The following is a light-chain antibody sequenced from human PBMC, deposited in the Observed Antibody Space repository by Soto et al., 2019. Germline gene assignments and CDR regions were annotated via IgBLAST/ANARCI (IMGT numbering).Light chain of an antibody. V-gene: IGKV3-20*01. Sequence: IVLTPSPGTLSLSPGERTTVYCRASQSISRYLAWYQQKPGQGPRLLIYGASSRATGTPDRFSGSGSGTDFTLTISRLEPEDFAVYYCQQYGSSTWTFGQGTKVDIK. CDR3: QQYGSSTWT. CDR1: QSISRY. J-gene: IGKJ1*01. CDR2: GAS.